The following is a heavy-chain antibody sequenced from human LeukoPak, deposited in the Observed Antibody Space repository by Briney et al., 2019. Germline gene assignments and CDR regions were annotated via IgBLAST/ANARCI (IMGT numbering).Heavy chain of an antibody. V-gene: IGHV4-59*01. CDR3: ARKSGRGFDY. CDR2: IYYSGST. D-gene: IGHD3-10*01. J-gene: IGHJ4*02. Sequence: SETLSLTCTVSGGSISSYYWSWIRQPPGMGLEWIGYIYYSGSTNYNPSLKSRVTISVDTSKNQFSLKLSSVTAADTAVYYCARKSGRGFDYWGQGTLVTVSS. CDR1: GGSISSYY.